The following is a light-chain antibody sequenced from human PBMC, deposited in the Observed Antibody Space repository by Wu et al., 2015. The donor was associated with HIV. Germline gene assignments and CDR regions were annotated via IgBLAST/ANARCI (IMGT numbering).Light chain of an antibody. CDR2: GAS. V-gene: IGKV3-15*01. CDR3: QQRSNWPLAT. CDR1: QSVSSN. J-gene: IGKJ3*01. Sequence: EIVMTQSPATLSVSPGERATLSCRASQSVSSNLAWYQQKPGQAPRLLIYGASTRATGIPARFSGSGSGTEFTLTISSMQSEDFAVYYCQQRSNWPLATFGPGTKVDIK.